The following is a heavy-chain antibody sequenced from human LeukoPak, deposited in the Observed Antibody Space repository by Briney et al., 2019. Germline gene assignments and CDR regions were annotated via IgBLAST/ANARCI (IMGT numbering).Heavy chain of an antibody. V-gene: IGHV4-59*01. CDR2: IYYSGST. D-gene: IGHD4-11*01. Sequence: SETLSLTCSVSGGSISSYYWTWIRQPPGKGLEWIGYIYYSGSTNYNPSLKSRVTISVDTSKNQFSLKLSSVTAADTAVYYCARGRLPIDYWGQGTLVTVSS. CDR3: ARGRLPIDY. J-gene: IGHJ4*02. CDR1: GGSISSYY.